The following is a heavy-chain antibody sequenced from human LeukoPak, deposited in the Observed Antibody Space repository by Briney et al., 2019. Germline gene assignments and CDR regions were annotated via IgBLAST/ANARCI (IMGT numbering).Heavy chain of an antibody. D-gene: IGHD3-22*01. CDR3: ARQEDSSGYYTPRFDP. CDR2: IYTSGST. Sequence: SETLSLTCTVSGGSISSYYWSWIRQPPGKGLEWIGYIYTSGSTNYNPSLKSRVTISVDTSKNQFSLKLGSVTAADTAVYYCARQEDSSGYYTPRFDPWGQGTLVTVSS. V-gene: IGHV4-4*09. CDR1: GGSISSYY. J-gene: IGHJ5*02.